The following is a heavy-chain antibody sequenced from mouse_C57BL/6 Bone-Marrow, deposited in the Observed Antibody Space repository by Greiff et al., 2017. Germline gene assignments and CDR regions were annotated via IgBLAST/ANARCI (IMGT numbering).Heavy chain of an antibody. CDR1: GFTFSNYY. Sequence: DVKLVESEGGLVQPGSSLKLSCTASGFTFSNYYMAWVRQVPEKGLEWVANINYDGSSTYYLDSLKSRFIISRDNAKNILYLQMSSLKSEDIATYYCARAAMDYWGQGTSVTVSS. CDR3: ARAAMDY. J-gene: IGHJ4*01. V-gene: IGHV5-16*01. CDR2: INYDGSST.